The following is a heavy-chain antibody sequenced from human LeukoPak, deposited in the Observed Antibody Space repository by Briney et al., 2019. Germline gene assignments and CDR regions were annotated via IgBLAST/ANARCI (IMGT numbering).Heavy chain of an antibody. CDR2: INPDSGGT. J-gene: IGHJ4*02. CDR1: GYTFTGYY. Sequence: ASVKVSCKASGYTFTGYYMHWVRQAPGQGLEWMGWINPDSGGTNFAQNFQGRVTMTRDTFISTAYMELSRLRSDDTAVYYCARDGPIGSYYDFWSGYYTPFDYWGQGTLVTVSS. V-gene: IGHV1-2*02. CDR3: ARDGPIGSYYDFWSGYYTPFDY. D-gene: IGHD3-3*01.